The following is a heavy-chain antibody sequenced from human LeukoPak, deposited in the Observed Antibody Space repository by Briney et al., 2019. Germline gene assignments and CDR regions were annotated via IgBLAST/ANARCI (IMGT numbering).Heavy chain of an antibody. CDR2: IYYSGST. V-gene: IGHV4-59*01. Sequence: SETLSLTCTVSGGSLSNYYWSWIRQPPGKGLEWLGYIYYSGSTNYNPSLKSRVTMSVDTSKNQFSLRLSSVTAADTAVYYCARSHSYYYYYMDVWGKGTTVTVSS. CDR3: ARSHSYYYYYMDV. CDR1: GGSLSNYY. J-gene: IGHJ6*03.